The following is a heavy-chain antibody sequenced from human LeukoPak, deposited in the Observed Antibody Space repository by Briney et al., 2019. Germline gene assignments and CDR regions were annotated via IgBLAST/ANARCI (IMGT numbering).Heavy chain of an antibody. J-gene: IGHJ3*02. Sequence: GGSLRLSCAASGFTFSSYAMSWVRQAPGKGLGWVSSISSSSSYIYYADSVKGRFTISRDNAKNSLYLQMNSLRAEDTAVYYCARGIAAAGFDIWGQGTMVTVSS. V-gene: IGHV3-21*01. D-gene: IGHD6-13*01. CDR2: ISSSSSYI. CDR1: GFTFSSYA. CDR3: ARGIAAAGFDI.